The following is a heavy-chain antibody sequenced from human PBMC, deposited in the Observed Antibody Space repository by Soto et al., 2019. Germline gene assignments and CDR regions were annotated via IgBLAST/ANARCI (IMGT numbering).Heavy chain of an antibody. CDR3: ARTGDGHHDFLDY. CDR2: INQDGNED. D-gene: IGHD1-1*01. J-gene: IGHJ4*02. CDR1: GFTFSSYG. Sequence: PGESLKISCAASGFTFSSYGMHWVRQAPGKGLEWVANINQDGNEDNLLDSVKGRFTISRDNAKNSLFLQMNSLRVDDTAVYYCARTGDGHHDFLDYWGQGALVTVSS. V-gene: IGHV3-7*01.